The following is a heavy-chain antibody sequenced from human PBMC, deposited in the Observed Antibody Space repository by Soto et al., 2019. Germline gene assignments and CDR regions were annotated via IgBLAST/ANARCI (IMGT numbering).Heavy chain of an antibody. CDR2: ITSSSSTI. CDR1: GFTFSSYN. J-gene: IGHJ6*03. CDR3: ARDIEVWTGTTSSNYYYYYYMDV. Sequence: GGSLRLSCAASGFTFSSYNMNWVRQAPGKGLEWVSFITSSSSTIYYADSVKGRFTISRGNAKNLLYLQMNSLRAEDTAVYYCARDIEVWTGTTSSNYYYYYYMDVWGKGTTVTVSS. V-gene: IGHV3-48*01. D-gene: IGHD1-7*01.